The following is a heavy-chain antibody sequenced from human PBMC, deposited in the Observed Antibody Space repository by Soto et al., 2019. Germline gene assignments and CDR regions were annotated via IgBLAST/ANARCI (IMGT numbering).Heavy chain of an antibody. J-gene: IGHJ4*02. D-gene: IGHD7-27*01. CDR2: IPNNGSP. Sequence: PSETLSLTCSVSGGSVRTGSYHWSWIRQHPGKGLEWIGFIPNNGSPDYNPSLKSRVVVSIDRSKNQFSLKVNSVTAADTAVYFCARIGWGGDSWGQGTLVTVSS. V-gene: IGHV4-61*01. CDR1: GGSVRTGSYH. CDR3: ARIGWGGDS.